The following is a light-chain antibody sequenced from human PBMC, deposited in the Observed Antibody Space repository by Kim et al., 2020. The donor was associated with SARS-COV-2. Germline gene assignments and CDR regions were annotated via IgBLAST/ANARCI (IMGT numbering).Light chain of an antibody. CDR3: NSRDSNNNVL. Sequence: SSELTQDPAVSVALGQTVRITCQGDSLRSYYATWYQQKPGQAPKVVIYGKDNRPSGVPDRFSGSSSGNTAYLTITGTQAGDEADYYCNSRDSNNNVLFGGGTQLTVL. J-gene: IGLJ2*01. V-gene: IGLV3-19*01. CDR2: GKD. CDR1: SLRSYY.